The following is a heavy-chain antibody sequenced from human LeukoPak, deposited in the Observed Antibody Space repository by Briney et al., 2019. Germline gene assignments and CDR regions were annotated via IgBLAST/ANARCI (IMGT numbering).Heavy chain of an antibody. CDR2: INWNGGST. V-gene: IGHV3-20*04. D-gene: IGHD6-13*01. CDR3: ARDGRSGIAAAGHEYYYYYYYMDV. CDR1: GFTFYDYG. Sequence: GGSLRLSCAASGFTFYDYGMSWVRQAPGKGLEWGSGINWNGGSTVYADSVKGRFTISRDNAKNSLYLQMNSLRAEDTALYYCARDGRSGIAAAGHEYYYYYYYMDVWGKGTTVTVSS. J-gene: IGHJ6*03.